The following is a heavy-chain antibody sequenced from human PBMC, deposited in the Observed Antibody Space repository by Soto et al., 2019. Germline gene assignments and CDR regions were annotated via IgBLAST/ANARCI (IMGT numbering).Heavy chain of an antibody. D-gene: IGHD5-12*01. CDR2: IIPIFGTA. CDR1: GGTFSSYA. J-gene: IGHJ4*02. CDR3: ASDPLRGYDYHDAFDY. Sequence: SVKVSCKASGGTFSSYAISWVRQAPGQGLEWMGGIIPIFGTANYAQKFQGRVTITADESTSTAYMELSSLRSEDTAVYYCASDPLRGYDYHDAFDYWAKGTLVTVSS. V-gene: IGHV1-69*13.